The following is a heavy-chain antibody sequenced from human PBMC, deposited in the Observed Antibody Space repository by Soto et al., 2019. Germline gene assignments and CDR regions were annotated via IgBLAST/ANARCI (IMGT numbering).Heavy chain of an antibody. Sequence: SETLSLTCAVSGGSISSSNWWSWVRQPPGKGLEWIGEIYHSGSTNYNPSLKSRVTISVDTSKNQFSLKLSSVTAADTAVYYCARHIPNSSSWPIDYWGQGTLVTAPQ. CDR1: GGSISSSNW. CDR2: IYHSGST. D-gene: IGHD6-13*01. J-gene: IGHJ4*02. CDR3: ARHIPNSSSWPIDY. V-gene: IGHV4-4*02.